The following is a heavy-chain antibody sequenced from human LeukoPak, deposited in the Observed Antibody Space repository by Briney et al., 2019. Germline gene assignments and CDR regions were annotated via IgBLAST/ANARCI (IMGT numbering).Heavy chain of an antibody. V-gene: IGHV3-33*01. Sequence: PGGSLRLSCAASGFTFSSYGMHWVRQAPGEGLEWVAVIWYDGSNKYYADSVKGRFTISRDNSKNTLYLQMNSLRAEDTAVYYCARERTAAEYIDYWGQGTLVTVSS. CDR1: GFTFSSYG. J-gene: IGHJ4*02. CDR3: ARERTAAEYIDY. CDR2: IWYDGSNK. D-gene: IGHD2/OR15-2a*01.